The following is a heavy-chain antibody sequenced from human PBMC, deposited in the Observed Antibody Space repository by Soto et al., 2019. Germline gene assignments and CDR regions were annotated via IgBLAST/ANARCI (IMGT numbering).Heavy chain of an antibody. J-gene: IGHJ5*02. Sequence: QVQLQESGPGLVKPSETLSLTCTVSGGSVSSGSYYWSWIRQPPGKGLEWIGYIYYSGSTNYNPSLKSRVTLSVDTSKNPFSLKLSSVTAADTAVYYCARDHTSIAAQPAPRTNWFDPWGQGTLVTVSS. V-gene: IGHV4-61*01. CDR3: ARDHTSIAAQPAPRTNWFDP. CDR2: IYYSGST. CDR1: GGSVSSGSYY. D-gene: IGHD6-6*01.